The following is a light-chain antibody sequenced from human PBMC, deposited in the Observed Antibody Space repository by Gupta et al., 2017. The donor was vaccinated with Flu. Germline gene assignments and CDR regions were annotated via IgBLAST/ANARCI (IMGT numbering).Light chain of an antibody. J-gene: IGKJ3*01. CDR2: RAS. CDR3: LQSYSTPLLT. Sequence: DRVTMTCRASNSISNYLNWYQKKPGEAPKLLIYRASSLQSGVPSRFSGSGSGTDFTLTISSLQPEDRASYFCLQSYSTPLLTFGPGTKVDIK. CDR1: NSISNY. V-gene: IGKV1-39*01.